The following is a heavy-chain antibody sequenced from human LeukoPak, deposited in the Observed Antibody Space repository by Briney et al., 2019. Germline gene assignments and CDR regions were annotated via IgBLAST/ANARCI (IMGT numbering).Heavy chain of an antibody. D-gene: IGHD2-2*01. J-gene: IGHJ6*03. CDR2: IYPGDSDT. Sequence: GESLKISCKGSGYSFTSYWNGWVRQMPGKGLEWMGIIYPGDSDTRYSPSFQGQVTISADKSISTAYLQWSSLKASDTAMYYCARHLTVVGSYYYYYMDVWGKGTTVTVSS. CDR3: ARHLTVVGSYYYYYMDV. V-gene: IGHV5-51*01. CDR1: GYSFTSYW.